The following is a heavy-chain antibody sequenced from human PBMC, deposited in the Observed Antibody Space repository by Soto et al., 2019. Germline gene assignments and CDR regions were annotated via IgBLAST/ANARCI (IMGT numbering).Heavy chain of an antibody. Sequence: GASVKVSCKASGYTFTRSGISWVRQAPGQGLEWMGWISTYNGDTNYAQTFQGRVTMTTDTSTSTVHMEVRSLRSEDTAVYYCASGGYSGSYYYVYWGQGTLVTVSS. D-gene: IGHD1-26*01. J-gene: IGHJ4*02. CDR2: ISTYNGDT. V-gene: IGHV1-18*01. CDR3: ASGGYSGSYYYVY. CDR1: GYTFTRSG.